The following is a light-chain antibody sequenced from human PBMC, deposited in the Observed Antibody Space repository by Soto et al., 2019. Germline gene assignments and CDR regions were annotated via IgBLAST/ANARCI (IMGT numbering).Light chain of an antibody. Sequence: EIVLTQSPATLSLPPGERATLSCRASQSVSSYLAWYQQKPGQAPRLLIYDASNRATGIPARFSGSGSGTDFTLTICSLEPEDFAVYYCQQRSNWPPLTFGGGTKVEIK. J-gene: IGKJ4*01. CDR3: QQRSNWPPLT. CDR2: DAS. V-gene: IGKV3-11*01. CDR1: QSVSSY.